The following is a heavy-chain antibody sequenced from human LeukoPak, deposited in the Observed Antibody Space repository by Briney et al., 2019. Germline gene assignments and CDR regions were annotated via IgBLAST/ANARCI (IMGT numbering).Heavy chain of an antibody. CDR2: IYISGST. Sequence: SETLSLTCTVSSDSINSYYWSWIRQPAGKGLEWIGRIYISGSTNYNSSLQSRVTMSVDTSKNQFSLKLTSVTAADTAVYYCARALNPLPGTYYFDYWGQGTLVTVSS. CDR1: SDSINSYY. V-gene: IGHV4-4*07. CDR3: ARALNPLPGTYYFDY. D-gene: IGHD2-15*01. J-gene: IGHJ4*02.